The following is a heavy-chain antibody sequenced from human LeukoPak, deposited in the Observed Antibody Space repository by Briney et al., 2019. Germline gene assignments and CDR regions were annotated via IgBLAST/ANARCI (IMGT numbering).Heavy chain of an antibody. Sequence: GASVKVSSKAPGYTFCGFNMHCVPQAPGQGLEWMGWINPNSGGTNYAQKFQGRVTMTRDTSISTAYMELSSLRSDDTAMYYCARDRGDVVIPPAPPYYSYMDVWGKGTTVTVSS. CDR1: GYTFCGFN. CDR2: INPNSGGT. J-gene: IGHJ6*03. V-gene: IGHV1-2*02. CDR3: ARDRGDVVIPPAPPYYSYMDV. D-gene: IGHD2-2*01.